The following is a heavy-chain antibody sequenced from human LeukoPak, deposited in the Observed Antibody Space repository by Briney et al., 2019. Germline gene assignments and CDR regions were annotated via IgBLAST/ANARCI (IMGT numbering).Heavy chain of an antibody. CDR3: ARHSNWNGGVDWFDP. CDR1: GGSISSSNW. D-gene: IGHD1-20*01. CDR2: IYHHGIT. Sequence: SGTLSLTCAVSGGSISSSNWWSWVRQPPGKGLEWIGEIYHHGITNYNPSLKSRVTISIDKSWNQLSLKLSSVTAADTAVYYCARHSNWNGGVDWFDPWGQGALVTVSS. V-gene: IGHV4-4*02. J-gene: IGHJ5*02.